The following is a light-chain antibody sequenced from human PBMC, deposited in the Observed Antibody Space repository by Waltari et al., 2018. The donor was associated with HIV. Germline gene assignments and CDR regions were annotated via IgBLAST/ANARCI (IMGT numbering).Light chain of an antibody. CDR3: HSADTTVL. V-gene: IGLV3-25*03. Sequence: SHELTQPPSVAVSPGQTARITCSGDALTKQYTHWYQQKPGQAHVMVIDKYTERPSGIPERFSGSSSGTTVTLTISGVQAEDEADYYCHSADTTVLFGGGTKLTVL. J-gene: IGLJ2*01. CDR1: ALTKQY. CDR2: KYT.